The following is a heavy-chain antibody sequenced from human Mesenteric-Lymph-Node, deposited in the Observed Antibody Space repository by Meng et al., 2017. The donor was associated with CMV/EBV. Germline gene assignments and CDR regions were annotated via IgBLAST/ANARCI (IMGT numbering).Heavy chain of an antibody. J-gene: IGHJ4*02. Sequence: GESLKISCAASGFSFSSHSMNWVRRSPGKGLEWVSSITSGSHYTYYADSVKGRFTISRDNSKNTLYLQMNSLGAEDTAVYYCAKDRGYSSSFDYWGQGTLVTVSS. V-gene: IGHV3-21*04. CDR3: AKDRGYSSSFDY. CDR2: ITSGSHYT. D-gene: IGHD6-13*01. CDR1: GFSFSSHS.